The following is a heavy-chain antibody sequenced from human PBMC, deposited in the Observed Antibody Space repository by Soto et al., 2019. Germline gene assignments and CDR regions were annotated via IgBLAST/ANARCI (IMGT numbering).Heavy chain of an antibody. D-gene: IGHD3-22*01. Sequence: PGGSLRLSGAAAGFAYSSYAISGVRQATGKGLEWVSAISGSGGSTYYADSVKGRFTISRDNSKNTLYLQMNSLRAEDTAVYYCAKEGLLLPTHYFDYWGQGTLVSVSS. V-gene: IGHV3-23*01. CDR2: ISGSGGST. CDR3: AKEGLLLPTHYFDY. CDR1: GFAYSSYA. J-gene: IGHJ4*02.